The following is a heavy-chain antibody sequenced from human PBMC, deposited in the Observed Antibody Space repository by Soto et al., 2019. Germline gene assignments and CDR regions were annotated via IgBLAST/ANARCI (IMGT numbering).Heavy chain of an antibody. CDR1: GYSFTSYW. CDR3: ARLIRWQQLSPSYYYYGMDV. V-gene: IGHV5-10-1*01. CDR2: IDPSDSYT. J-gene: IGHJ6*02. Sequence: GGSLKIYCXGSGYSFTSYWISWVRQMPGKGLEWMGRIDPSDSYTNYSPSFQGHVTISADKSISTAYLQWSSLKASDTAMYYCARLIRWQQLSPSYYYYGMDVWGQGTTVTVSS. D-gene: IGHD6-13*01.